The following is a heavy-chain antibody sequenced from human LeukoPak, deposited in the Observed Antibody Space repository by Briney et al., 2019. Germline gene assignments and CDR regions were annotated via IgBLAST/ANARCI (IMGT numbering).Heavy chain of an antibody. Sequence: KPSETLSFTCTASGGSISSHYWSWIRQPPGKGLEWIGYIYYSGSTNYNPSLKSRVTISVDTSKNQFSLKLSSVTAADTAVYYCARYYYESSGYYVLDYWGQGTLVTVSS. CDR2: IYYSGST. CDR1: GGSISSHY. V-gene: IGHV4-59*11. CDR3: ARYYYESSGYYVLDY. D-gene: IGHD3-22*01. J-gene: IGHJ4*02.